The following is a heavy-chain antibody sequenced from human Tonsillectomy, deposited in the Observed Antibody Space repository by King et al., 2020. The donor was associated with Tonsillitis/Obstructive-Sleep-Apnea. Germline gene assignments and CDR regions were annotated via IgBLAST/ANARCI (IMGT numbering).Heavy chain of an antibody. V-gene: IGHV3-23*04. Sequence: VQLVESGGGLVQPGGSLRLSCAASGFTFSSYAMSWVRQAPGKGLEWVSAISGSGGSTYYADSLKGRFTISRDNSKNTLYLQMNSLRAEDTAVYYCAKSGYDFWSGYYAFDIWGQGTMVTVSS. CDR2: ISGSGGST. J-gene: IGHJ3*02. D-gene: IGHD3-3*01. CDR3: AKSGYDFWSGYYAFDI. CDR1: GFTFSSYA.